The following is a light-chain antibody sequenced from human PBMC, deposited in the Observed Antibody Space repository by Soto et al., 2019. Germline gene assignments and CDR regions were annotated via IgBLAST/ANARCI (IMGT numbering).Light chain of an antibody. J-gene: IGKJ2*01. CDR1: QSISSW. Sequence: DIQMTQSPSTLSASVGDRVTITGRASQSISSWLAWYQQKPGKAPKLLIYDASSLESGVPSRFSGSGSGTEFTLTISSLQPHDFATYYCQQYNSYSYTFGQGTKLEIK. CDR2: DAS. CDR3: QQYNSYSYT. V-gene: IGKV1-5*01.